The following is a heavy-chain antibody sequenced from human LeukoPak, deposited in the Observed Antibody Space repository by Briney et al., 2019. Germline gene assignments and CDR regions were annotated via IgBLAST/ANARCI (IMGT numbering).Heavy chain of an antibody. J-gene: IGHJ4*02. D-gene: IGHD2-2*01. CDR3: ARDQRRCSSTSCPFDY. CDR2: INPSGGST. V-gene: IGHV1-46*01. Sequence: ASVKVSCKASGYTFTSYYMHWVRQAPGQGLEWMGIINPSGGSTSYAQKFQGRVTMTRDTSTSTAYMELRSLRSDDTAVYYCARDQRRCSSTSCPFDYWGQGTLVTVSS. CDR1: GYTFTSYY.